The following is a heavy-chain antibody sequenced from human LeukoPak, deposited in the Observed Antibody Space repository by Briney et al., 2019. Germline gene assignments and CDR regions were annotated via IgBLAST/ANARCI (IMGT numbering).Heavy chain of an antibody. CDR1: GGSISYYY. Sequence: SETLSLTCTVSGGSISYYYWSWIRQPPGKGLEWIGYIYYSGSTNYNPSLKSQITISVDTSKNQFSLKLSSVTAADTAMYYCARQGNGDLYNFDYWGQGTLVTVSS. CDR3: ARQGNGDLYNFDY. CDR2: IYYSGST. D-gene: IGHD4-17*01. J-gene: IGHJ4*02. V-gene: IGHV4-59*08.